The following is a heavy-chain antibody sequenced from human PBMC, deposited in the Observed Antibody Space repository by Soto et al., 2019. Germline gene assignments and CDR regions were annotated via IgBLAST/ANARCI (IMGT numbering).Heavy chain of an antibody. J-gene: IGHJ6*02. V-gene: IGHV4-39*01. CDR1: GGSISSSSYY. Sequence: LSLTCTVSGGSISSSSYYWGWIRQPPGKGLEWIGSIYYSGSTYYNPSLKSRVTISVDTSKNQFSLKLSSVTAADTAVYYCARGPGSGSYIVYYYYYGMDGWGQGTTVTVSS. CDR3: ARGPGSGSYIVYYYYYGMDG. D-gene: IGHD3-10*01. CDR2: IYYSGST.